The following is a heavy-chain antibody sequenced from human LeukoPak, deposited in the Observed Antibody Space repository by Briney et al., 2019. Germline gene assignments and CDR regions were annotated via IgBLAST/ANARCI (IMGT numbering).Heavy chain of an antibody. CDR1: GGTFSSYA. Sequence: SVTVSCKASGGTFSSYAISWVRQAPGQGLEWMGGIIPIFGTANYAQKFQGRVTITTDESTSTAYMELSSLRSEDTAVYYCARDGWTVADPFYDYWGQGTLVTVSS. CDR2: IIPIFGTA. CDR3: ARDGWTVADPFYDY. D-gene: IGHD6-19*01. V-gene: IGHV1-69*05. J-gene: IGHJ4*02.